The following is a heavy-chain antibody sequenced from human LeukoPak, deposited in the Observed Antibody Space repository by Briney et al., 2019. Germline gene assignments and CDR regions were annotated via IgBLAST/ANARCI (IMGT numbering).Heavy chain of an antibody. CDR2: IWYDGTNK. CDR1: GFTFSTYG. CDR3: ARDRGTNILTAGIRPGYIDY. D-gene: IGHD1-1*01. J-gene: IGHJ4*02. V-gene: IGHV3-33*01. Sequence: GGSLRLSCTASGFTFSTYGMHWLRQPPGKGLEWVALIWYDGTNKYYADSVKGRFTISRDNSRDTLFLQMNSLRAEDSAVYYCARDRGTNILTAGIRPGYIDYWGQGTLVTVSS.